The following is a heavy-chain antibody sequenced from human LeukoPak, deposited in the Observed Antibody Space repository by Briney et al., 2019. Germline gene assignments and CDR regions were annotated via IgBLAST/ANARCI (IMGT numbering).Heavy chain of an antibody. CDR3: ARTYAGNSHFDY. D-gene: IGHD4-23*01. CDR2: ITISGHTK. J-gene: IGHJ4*02. Sequence: GGSLRLSCAASGFALSTYEMNWVRQAPGKGLEWIADITISGHTKNYADSVKGRFTISRDNAKNTLCLQMNSLRAEDTAVYYCARTYAGNSHFDYWGQGTLVTVSS. V-gene: IGHV3-48*03. CDR1: GFALSTYE.